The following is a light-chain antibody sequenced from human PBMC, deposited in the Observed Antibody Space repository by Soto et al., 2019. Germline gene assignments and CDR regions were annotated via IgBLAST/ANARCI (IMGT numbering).Light chain of an antibody. CDR3: LEYDGFSRT. CDR2: KTS. CDR1: QSIGFW. V-gene: IGKV1-5*03. Sequence: DVQMTQSPSTLSASVGDRVTITCRASQSIGFWLAWYQQKPGKAPKVLIYKTSALERGVPSRFSGSGSGTEVTLTISSLQPDDFATYYCLEYDGFSRTFGQGTRVEIK. J-gene: IGKJ1*01.